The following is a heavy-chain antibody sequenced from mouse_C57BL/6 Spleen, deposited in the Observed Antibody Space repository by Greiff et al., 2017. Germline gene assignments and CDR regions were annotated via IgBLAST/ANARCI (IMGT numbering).Heavy chain of an antibody. D-gene: IGHD4-1*01. CDR1: SYTFTSYW. CDR3: ARGELGRREYYFDY. CDR2: IDPSDSYT. Sequence: QVQLQQPGAELVRPGTSVKLSCKASSYTFTSYWMHWVKQRPGQGLEWIGVIDPSDSYTNYNQKFKGKATLTVDTSSSTAYMQLSSLTSEDSAVYYCARGELGRREYYFDYWGQGTTLTVSS. J-gene: IGHJ2*01. V-gene: IGHV1-59*01.